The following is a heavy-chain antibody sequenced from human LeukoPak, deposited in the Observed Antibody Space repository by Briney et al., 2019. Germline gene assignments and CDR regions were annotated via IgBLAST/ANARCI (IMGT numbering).Heavy chain of an antibody. CDR2: IRYDGSNK. D-gene: IGHD2-2*01. CDR3: AKDYGGIVVVPAAARPGDFDY. J-gene: IGHJ4*02. Sequence: GGSLRLSCAASGFTFSSYGMHWVRQAPGKGLEWVAFIRYDGSNKYYADSVKGRFTISRDNSKNTLYLQMNSLRAEDTAVYYCAKDYGGIVVVPAAARPGDFDYWGQGTLVTVSS. V-gene: IGHV3-30*02. CDR1: GFTFSSYG.